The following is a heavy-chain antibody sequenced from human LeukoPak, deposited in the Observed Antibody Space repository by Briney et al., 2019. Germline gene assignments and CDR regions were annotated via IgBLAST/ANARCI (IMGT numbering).Heavy chain of an antibody. CDR3: ARTAIFGVVIQSSLFDY. CDR1: GYTFTSFG. V-gene: IGHV1-18*01. D-gene: IGHD3-3*01. J-gene: IGHJ4*02. Sequence: ASVKVSCKASGYTFTSFGISWVRQAPGQGLEWMGWISAYNGNTNYAQKRQGRVTMTTDTSTSTAYMELRSLRSDDTAVYYCARTAIFGVVIQSSLFDYWGQGTLVTVSS. CDR2: ISAYNGNT.